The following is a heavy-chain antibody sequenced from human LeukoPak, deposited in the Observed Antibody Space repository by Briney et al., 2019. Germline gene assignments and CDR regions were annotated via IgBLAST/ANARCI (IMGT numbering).Heavy chain of an antibody. CDR1: GFTFSSYG. CDR2: IRYDGSNK. Sequence: GGSLRLSCAASGFTFSSYGMHWVRQAPGKGLEWVAFIRYDGSNKYYADSVKGRFTISRDNSKNTLYLQMNSLRAEDTAVYYCGNGHSMHYYYYYYMDVWAKGPRSPSP. J-gene: IGHJ6*03. CDR3: GNGHSMHYYYYYYMDV. V-gene: IGHV3-30*02.